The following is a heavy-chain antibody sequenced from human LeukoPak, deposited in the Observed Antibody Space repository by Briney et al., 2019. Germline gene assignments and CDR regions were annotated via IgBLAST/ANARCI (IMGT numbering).Heavy chain of an antibody. CDR2: INHSGST. CDR3: ARGSVYSSGWFSYYYYGMDV. Sequence: SETLSLTCAVYGGSFSGYYWSWIRQPPGKGLEWIGEINHSGSTNYNPSLKSRVTISVDTSKNQFSLKLSSVTAADTAVYYCARGSVYSSGWFSYYYYGMDVWGEGTTVTVSS. J-gene: IGHJ6*04. V-gene: IGHV4-34*01. CDR1: GGSFSGYY. D-gene: IGHD6-19*01.